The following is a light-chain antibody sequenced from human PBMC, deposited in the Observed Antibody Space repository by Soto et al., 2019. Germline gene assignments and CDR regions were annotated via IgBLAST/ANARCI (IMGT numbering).Light chain of an antibody. Sequence: QSALTQPASVSGSPGQSITISCTGTSSDVGGYNYVSWYQQHPGKAPKVMIYGVTNRPSGVSNRFSGSKSGNTASLTISGLQAEDEADYYCSSYTSSSIWVFGGGTKLTVL. CDR2: GVT. CDR1: SSDVGGYNY. J-gene: IGLJ3*02. V-gene: IGLV2-14*01. CDR3: SSYTSSSIWV.